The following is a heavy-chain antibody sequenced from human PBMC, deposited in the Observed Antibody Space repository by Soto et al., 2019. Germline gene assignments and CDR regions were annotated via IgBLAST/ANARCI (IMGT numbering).Heavy chain of an antibody. J-gene: IGHJ4*02. CDR2: ISGSGGST. Sequence: EVQLLESGGGWVQPGGSLRLSCAASGFTFSSYAMSWVRQAPGKGLEWVSAISGSGGSTYYADSVKGRFTISRDNSKNTLYLQMNSLRAEDTAVYYCAKDQGIAVASPGVYWGQGTLVTVSS. V-gene: IGHV3-23*01. CDR1: GFTFSSYA. CDR3: AKDQGIAVASPGVY. D-gene: IGHD6-19*01.